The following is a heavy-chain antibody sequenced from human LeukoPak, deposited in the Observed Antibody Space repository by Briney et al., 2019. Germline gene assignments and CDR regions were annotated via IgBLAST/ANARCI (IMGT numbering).Heavy chain of an antibody. J-gene: IGHJ4*02. D-gene: IGHD6-19*01. CDR3: AKDLGVAGMENFDH. V-gene: IGHV3-23*01. CDR1: GFTFSTYA. Sequence: AGGSLRLSCAASGFTFSTYAMSWVRQAPGKGLEWVSTISDSGGSTYYADSVKGRFTVSRDNSKNTLYVQMNSLRAEDTAVYYCAKDLGVAGMENFDHWGPGTLVTVSS. CDR2: ISDSGGST.